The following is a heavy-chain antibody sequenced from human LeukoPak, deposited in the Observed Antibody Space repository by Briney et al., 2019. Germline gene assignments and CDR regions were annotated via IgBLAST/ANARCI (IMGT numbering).Heavy chain of an antibody. Sequence: GGSLRLSCVASGFAFSDDSMNWVRQPPGKGPEWVSSISSTSTYIYYADSVKGRFTISRDNARNSLFLQMNNLRVDDSAVYYCAREYTAMAYDYWGQGNLVTVSS. V-gene: IGHV3-21*01. J-gene: IGHJ4*02. CDR2: ISSTSTYI. CDR1: GFAFSDDS. D-gene: IGHD5-18*01. CDR3: AREYTAMAYDY.